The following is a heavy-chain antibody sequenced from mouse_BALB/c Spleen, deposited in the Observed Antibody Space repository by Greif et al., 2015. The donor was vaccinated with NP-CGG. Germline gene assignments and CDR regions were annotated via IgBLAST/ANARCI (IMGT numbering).Heavy chain of an antibody. CDR3: ARLRDYAGYYYAMDY. CDR2: ISSGGSYS. Sequence: EVKLMESGGDLVKPGGSLKLSCAASGFTFSSYGMSWVRQTPDKRLEWVATISSGGSYSYYPDSVKGRFTISRDNAKNTLYLQMSSLKSEDTAMYYCARLRDYAGYYYAMDYWGQGTSVTVSS. J-gene: IGHJ4*01. CDR1: GFTFSSYG. V-gene: IGHV5-6*01. D-gene: IGHD2-4*01.